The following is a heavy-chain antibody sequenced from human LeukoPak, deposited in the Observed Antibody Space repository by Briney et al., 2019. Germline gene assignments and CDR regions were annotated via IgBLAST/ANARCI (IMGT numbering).Heavy chain of an antibody. J-gene: IGHJ3*02. V-gene: IGHV4-39*01. CDR1: GGSISSSNYY. Sequence: SETLSLTCTVSGGSISSSNYYWGWIRQPPGKGLEWIGSIYYSGSTYYNPSLKSRVTISVDTSKNQFSLKLSSVTAADTAVYYCARRLRITMIVVVVRGAFDIWGQGTMVTVSS. D-gene: IGHD3-22*01. CDR3: ARRLRITMIVVVVRGAFDI. CDR2: IYYSGST.